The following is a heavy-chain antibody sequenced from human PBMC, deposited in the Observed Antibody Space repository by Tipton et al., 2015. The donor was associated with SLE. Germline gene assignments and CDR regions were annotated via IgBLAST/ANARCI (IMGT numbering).Heavy chain of an antibody. D-gene: IGHD1-26*01. CDR3: ARGKPVGGTVIFDY. CDR2: INHSGSA. CDR1: GGSFSGYY. J-gene: IGHJ4*02. Sequence: TLSLTCSVYGGSFSGYYWSWIRRPPGKGLEWIGEINHSGSANYNPSLKSRVTISVDTSKNQFSLKLSSVSAADTAVYYCARGKPVGGTVIFDYWGQGNLVTVSS. V-gene: IGHV4-34*01.